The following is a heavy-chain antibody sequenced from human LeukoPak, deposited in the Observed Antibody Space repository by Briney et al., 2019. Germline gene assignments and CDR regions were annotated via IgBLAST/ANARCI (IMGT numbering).Heavy chain of an antibody. CDR3: ARDLGELLLSGEPSFDY. CDR2: IIPIFGTA. J-gene: IGHJ4*02. D-gene: IGHD1-26*01. V-gene: IGHV1-69*13. Sequence: ASVKVSCKASGGTFSSYAISWVRQAPGQGLEWMGGIIPIFGTANYAQKFQGRVTITADESTSTAYMELSSLRSEDTAVYYCARDLGELLLSGEPSFDYWGQGTLVTVSS. CDR1: GGTFSSYA.